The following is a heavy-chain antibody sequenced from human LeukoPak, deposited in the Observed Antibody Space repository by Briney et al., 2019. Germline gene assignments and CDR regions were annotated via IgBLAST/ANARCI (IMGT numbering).Heavy chain of an antibody. J-gene: IGHJ5*02. D-gene: IGHD2-2*01. CDR1: GFTFSSYS. Sequence: GGSLRLSCAASGFTFSSYSMNWVRQAPGKGLEWVSSISSSSSYIYYADSVKGRFTISRDNAKNSLYLQMDSLRAEDTAVYYCARDPLGYCSSTGCPVGWFDPWGQGTLVTVSS. V-gene: IGHV3-21*01. CDR3: ARDPLGYCSSTGCPVGWFDP. CDR2: ISSSSSYI.